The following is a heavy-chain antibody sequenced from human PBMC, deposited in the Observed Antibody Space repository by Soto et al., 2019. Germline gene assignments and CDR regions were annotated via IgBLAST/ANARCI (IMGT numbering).Heavy chain of an antibody. CDR1: VGSISSSSYY. J-gene: IGHJ6*02. CDR2: IYYSGST. D-gene: IGHD3-3*01. Sequence: TSETLSLTGTVSVGSISSSSYYWGWILQPPGKGLEWIGSIYYSGSTYYNPSLKSRVTISVDTSKNQFSLKLSSVTAADTAVYYCARHGGGSAYYDFWSGYYTADGMDVWGQGTTVTVSS. V-gene: IGHV4-39*01. CDR3: ARHGGGSAYYDFWSGYYTADGMDV.